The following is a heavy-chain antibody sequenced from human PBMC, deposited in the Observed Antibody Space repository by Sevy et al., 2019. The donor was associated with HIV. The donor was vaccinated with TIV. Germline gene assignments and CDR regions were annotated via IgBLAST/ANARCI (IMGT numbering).Heavy chain of an antibody. Sequence: SETLSLTCTVSGYSISSGYLWGWIRQPPGKGLEWIGGVDHTGNTYYNPSLKSRVTTSVDTSKNQFSLRLSSVTAADTAVYYCANFGRLLIINGDAFDVWGQGTMITVSS. V-gene: IGHV4-38-2*02. D-gene: IGHD3-9*01. CDR2: VDHTGNT. CDR1: GYSISSGYL. J-gene: IGHJ3*01. CDR3: ANFGRLLIINGDAFDV.